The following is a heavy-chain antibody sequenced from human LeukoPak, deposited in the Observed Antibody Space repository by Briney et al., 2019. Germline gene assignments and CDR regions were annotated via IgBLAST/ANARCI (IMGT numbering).Heavy chain of an antibody. J-gene: IGHJ3*02. D-gene: IGHD5-24*01. V-gene: IGHV3-7*01. CDR3: ARHQMDTGYRPFDI. CDR2: IKEDGSER. CDR1: GFTITTYW. Sequence: GGSLRLSRAASGFTITTYWITWVRQAPGKGLEWVAKIKEDGSERSYVDSVKGRFTISRDNARNSLYLQMNSLRVEDTAVYFCARHQMDTGYRPFDIWGQGRMVTVSS.